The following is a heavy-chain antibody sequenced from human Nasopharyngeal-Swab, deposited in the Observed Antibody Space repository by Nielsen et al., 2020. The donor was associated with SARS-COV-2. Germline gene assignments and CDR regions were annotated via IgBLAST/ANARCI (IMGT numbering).Heavy chain of an antibody. V-gene: IGHV3-30-3*01. CDR2: ISSDGSNK. Sequence: GESLKISCAASGFTFSSYAMHWVRQAPGKGPEWVAVISSDGSNKYYADSVKGRFTISRDNSKNTLYLQMNRLRAEDTAVYCAREGVAATPYCDYWGQGTLVTVSS. CDR3: AREGVAATPYCDY. CDR1: GFTFSSYA. D-gene: IGHD2-15*01. J-gene: IGHJ4*02.